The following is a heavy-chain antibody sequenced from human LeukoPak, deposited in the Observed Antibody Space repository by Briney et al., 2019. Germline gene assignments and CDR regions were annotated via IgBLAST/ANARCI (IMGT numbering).Heavy chain of an antibody. J-gene: IGHJ4*02. CDR1: GFTFSSYS. CDR3: ARDERDCGGDCYFDY. V-gene: IGHV3-21*01. Sequence: PGGSLRLSCAASGFTFSSYSMNWVRQAPGKGLEWVSSISSSSSYIHYADSVKGRFTISRDNAKNSLYLQMNSLRAEDTAVYYCARDERDCGGDCYFDYWGQGTLVTVSS. CDR2: ISSSSSYI. D-gene: IGHD2-21*02.